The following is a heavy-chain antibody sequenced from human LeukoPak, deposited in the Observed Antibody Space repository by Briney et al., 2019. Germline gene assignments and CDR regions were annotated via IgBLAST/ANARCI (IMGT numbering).Heavy chain of an antibody. CDR1: GFTFNTYG. D-gene: IGHD2-21*02. J-gene: IGHJ4*02. CDR3: ARDRGTNVVTAGLRPGYIDC. V-gene: IGHV3-33*01. Sequence: AGGSLRLSCAAAGFTFNTYGMHWLRQAPGKGLEWVALMWYDGSNKYYADSVKGRFTISRDNSRDTLFLQMNSLRVEDSAVYYCARDRGTNVVTAGLRPGYIDCWGQGTLVTVSS. CDR2: MWYDGSNK.